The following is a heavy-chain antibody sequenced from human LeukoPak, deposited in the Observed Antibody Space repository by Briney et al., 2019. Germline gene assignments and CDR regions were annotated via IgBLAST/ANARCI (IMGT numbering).Heavy chain of an antibody. Sequence: GGSLRLSFAASGFTFSSYWMSWVRQAPGKGLEWVASINQGESAKLYVDSVKGRFTISRDNAKNSLYLQMNSLRAEDTAVYYCARDYRTVVVAANNWFDPWGQGTLVTVSS. CDR2: INQGESAK. V-gene: IGHV3-7*01. J-gene: IGHJ5*02. D-gene: IGHD2-15*01. CDR1: GFTFSSYW. CDR3: ARDYRTVVVAANNWFDP.